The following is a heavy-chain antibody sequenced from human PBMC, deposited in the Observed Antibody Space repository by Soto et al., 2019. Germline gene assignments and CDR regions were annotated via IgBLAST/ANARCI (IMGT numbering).Heavy chain of an antibody. CDR3: ARSPDYDSSGYYYYYGMDV. CDR2: ISYDGSNK. Sequence: GGSLRLSCAASGFTFSSYAMHWVRQAPGKGLEWVAVISYDGSNKYYADSVKGRFTISRDNSKNTLYLQMNSLRAEDTAVYYCARSPDYDSSGYYYYYGMDVWGQGTTVTVSS. CDR1: GFTFSSYA. J-gene: IGHJ6*02. D-gene: IGHD3-22*01. V-gene: IGHV3-30-3*01.